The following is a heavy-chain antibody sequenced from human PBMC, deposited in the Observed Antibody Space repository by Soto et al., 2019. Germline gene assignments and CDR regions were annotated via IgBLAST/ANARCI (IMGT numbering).Heavy chain of an antibody. J-gene: IGHJ4*02. D-gene: IGHD3-10*01. CDR1: GGSFSGYY. Sequence: SETLSLTCAVYGGSFSGYYWSWIRQPPGKGLEWIGEINHSGSTNYNPSLKSRVTISVDTSKNQFSLKLSSVTAADTAVYYCARAGSSSYNIDYWGQGTLVTVSS. CDR2: INHSGST. V-gene: IGHV4-34*01. CDR3: ARAGSSSYNIDY.